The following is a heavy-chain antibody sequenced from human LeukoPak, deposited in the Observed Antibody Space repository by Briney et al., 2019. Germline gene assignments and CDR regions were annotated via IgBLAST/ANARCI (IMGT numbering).Heavy chain of an antibody. V-gene: IGHV1-18*01. CDR1: GYTFTSYG. CDR3: ARFGGKGTRGYCSGGNCYYYYGMDV. D-gene: IGHD2-15*01. CDR2: ISDYNGST. J-gene: IGHJ6*02. Sequence: ASVKVSCKASGYTFTSYGISWVRQAPGQGLEWMGWISDYNGSTNYAQKFQGRVTMTTAPSTNTAFMELRSLRSDDTAVYYCARFGGKGTRGYCSGGNCYYYYGMDVWGQGTTVTVSS.